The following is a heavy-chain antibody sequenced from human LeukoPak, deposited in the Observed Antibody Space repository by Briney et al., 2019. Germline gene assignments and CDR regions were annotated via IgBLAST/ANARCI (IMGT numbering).Heavy chain of an antibody. Sequence: GGSLRLSCAASGFTFSSYGMSWVRQAPGKGLEWVSAISGSGGSTYYADSVKGRFTISRDNSKNTLYLQMNSLRAEDTAVYYCAKDRRVDYYDSSGYYWDAFDIWGQGTMVTVSS. V-gene: IGHV3-23*01. CDR2: ISGSGGST. CDR1: GFTFSSYG. J-gene: IGHJ3*02. CDR3: AKDRRVDYYDSSGYYWDAFDI. D-gene: IGHD3-22*01.